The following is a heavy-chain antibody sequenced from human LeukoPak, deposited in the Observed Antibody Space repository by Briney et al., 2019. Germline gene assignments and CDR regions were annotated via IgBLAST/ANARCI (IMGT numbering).Heavy chain of an antibody. CDR2: ISSSSSYI. CDR3: TTDRGGIAAAGIGLFDY. CDR1: GFTFSSYS. D-gene: IGHD6-13*01. Sequence: SGGSLRLSCAASGFTFSSYSMNWVRQAPGKGLEWVSSISSSSSYIYYADSVKGRFTISRDNAKNSLYLQMNSLRAEDTAVYYCTTDRGGIAAAGIGLFDYWGQGTLVTVSS. J-gene: IGHJ4*02. V-gene: IGHV3-21*01.